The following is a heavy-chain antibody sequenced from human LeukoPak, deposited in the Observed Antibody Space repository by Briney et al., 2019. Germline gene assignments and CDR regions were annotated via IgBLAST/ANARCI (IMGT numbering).Heavy chain of an antibody. D-gene: IGHD3-9*01. CDR1: GFTFSDYY. CDR2: ISSSGSTI. CDR3: ARVLGNYDLLTGYFGMNALDL. Sequence: GGSLRLSCAASGFTFSDYYMSWIRKAPGKGLEWVSYISSSGSTIYYADSVKGRFTISRSSATNTLYLQLDSLRVEDTALYYCARVLGNYDLLTGYFGMNALDLWGQGTMVTVSS. J-gene: IGHJ3*01. V-gene: IGHV3-11*04.